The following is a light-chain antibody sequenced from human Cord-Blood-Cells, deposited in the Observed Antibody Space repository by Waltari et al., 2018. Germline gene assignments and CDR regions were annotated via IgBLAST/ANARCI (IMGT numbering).Light chain of an antibody. J-gene: IGKJ1*01. CDR3: QQYNSYVT. V-gene: IGKV1-5*03. CDR1: QSISSW. Sequence: DIQMTQSPSTLSASVGDRVTITCRASQSISSWLAWYQQKPGKAPKLLIYKASSLESGVPSRFSGSGSGIEFTLTISSLQPDDFATYYCQQYNSYVTFGQGTKVEIK. CDR2: KAS.